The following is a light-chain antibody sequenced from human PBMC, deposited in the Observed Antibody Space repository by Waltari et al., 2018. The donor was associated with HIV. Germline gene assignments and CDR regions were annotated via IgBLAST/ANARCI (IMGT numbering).Light chain of an antibody. V-gene: IGKV3-11*01. J-gene: IGKJ4*01. CDR3: QQRSNWPLT. Sequence: EIVLTQSPVTLSLSPGERAPLSCRARQSVSRYLAWYQQKPGQVPRLLIYDASNRATGIPARFSGSGSGTDFTLTISSLEPEDFAVYYCQQRSNWPLTFGGGTKVEIK. CDR1: QSVSRY. CDR2: DAS.